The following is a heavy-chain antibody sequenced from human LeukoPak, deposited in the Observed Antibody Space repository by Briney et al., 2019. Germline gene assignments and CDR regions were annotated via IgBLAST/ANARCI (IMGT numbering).Heavy chain of an antibody. J-gene: IGHJ6*02. CDR3: TTGRMGSPMVIYYYYFGMDV. CDR1: GFTISNAW. Sequence: PGGSLRLSCAASGFTISNAWMTWVRQAPGKGLQWVGRIKSRTDGGTTDYAAPLKGRFTISRDDSENTLFLQMNSLKTEDTAVYFCTTGRMGSPMVIYYYYFGMDVWGQGTTVTVSS. V-gene: IGHV3-15*01. CDR2: IKSRTDGGTT. D-gene: IGHD5-18*01.